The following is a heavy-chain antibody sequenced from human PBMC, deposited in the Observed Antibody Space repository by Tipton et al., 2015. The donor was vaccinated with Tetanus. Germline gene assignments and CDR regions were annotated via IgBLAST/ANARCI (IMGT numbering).Heavy chain of an antibody. V-gene: IGHV4-39*01. J-gene: IGHJ4*02. CDR2: IYESGDT. CDR3: ARHQSGYFTPFDY. D-gene: IGHD3-3*01. CDR1: GGSIRGGTFY. Sequence: LSLTCTVSGGSIRGGTFYWGWIRQPPGKGLEWIGSIYESGDTYYIPSLKSRVTISVDTSKNQFSLNLNSMAAADTGVYYCARHQSGYFTPFDYWGQGNLVTVSS.